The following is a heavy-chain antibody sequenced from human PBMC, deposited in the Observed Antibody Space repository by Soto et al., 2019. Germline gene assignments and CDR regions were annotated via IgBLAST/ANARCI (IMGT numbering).Heavy chain of an antibody. CDR1: GFVFDDYA. D-gene: IGHD5-12*01. V-gene: IGHV3-9*01. Sequence: EVQLVESGGGLVQPGRSLRLSCTTSGFVFDDYAMHWVRLAPGKGLEWVSGISWNSGSIDYADSVRGRFTISRDNAKNSLFLQMSSLRTEDTALYYCAKDNSGYVGVPFDWGRGTSVTVSS. CDR2: ISWNSGSI. CDR3: AKDNSGYVGVPFD. J-gene: IGHJ6*02.